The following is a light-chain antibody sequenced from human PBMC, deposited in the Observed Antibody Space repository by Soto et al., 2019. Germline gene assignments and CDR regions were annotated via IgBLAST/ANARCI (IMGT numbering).Light chain of an antibody. CDR1: QGISSY. CDR2: AAS. V-gene: IGKV1-8*01. Sequence: AIRMTQSPSSFSASTGDRVTITCRASQGISSYLAWYQQKPGKALKLLIYAASTLQSGVPSRFSGSGSGTDFTLTISCLQSEDFATYYCQQYYSYPQTFGQGTKLEIK. J-gene: IGKJ2*01. CDR3: QQYYSYPQT.